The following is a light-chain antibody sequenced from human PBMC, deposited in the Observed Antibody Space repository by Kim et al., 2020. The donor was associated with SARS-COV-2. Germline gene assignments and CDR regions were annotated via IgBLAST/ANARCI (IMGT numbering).Light chain of an antibody. V-gene: IGKV3D-11*02. CDR3: QQRGTWHPALT. Sequence: PGESDTRSGRASHNVDINLAWYQQTPGQPPRLLIYEAAIRAAGSPDRFSGSGSGTDFTLTIGSLAPEDFAVYYCQQRGTWHPALTFGGGTKVDIK. J-gene: IGKJ4*01. CDR1: HNVDIN. CDR2: EAA.